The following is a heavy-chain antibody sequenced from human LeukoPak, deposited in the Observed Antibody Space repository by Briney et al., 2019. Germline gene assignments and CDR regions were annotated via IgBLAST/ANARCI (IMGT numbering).Heavy chain of an antibody. D-gene: IGHD3-3*01. J-gene: IGHJ6*02. CDR2: INPNSGGT. Sequence: ASVKVSCKASGYTFTGYYMHWVRQAPGQGLEWMGWINPNSGGTNYAQKFQGRVTMTRDTSISTAYMELSRLRSDDTAVYYCARERTDFWCGSDYYGMDVWGQGTTATVSS. CDR3: ARERTDFWCGSDYYGMDV. V-gene: IGHV1-2*02. CDR1: GYTFTGYY.